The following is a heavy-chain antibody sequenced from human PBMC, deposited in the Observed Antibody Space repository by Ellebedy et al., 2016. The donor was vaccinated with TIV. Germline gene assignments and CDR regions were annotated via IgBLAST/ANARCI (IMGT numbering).Heavy chain of an antibody. CDR3: TRVPRDIGINDTFDV. CDR2: IRGNAGSP. D-gene: IGHD3-10*01. J-gene: IGHJ3*01. V-gene: IGHV3-23*01. Sequence: GGSLRLXXVASGFTFNHYVMSLVRQAPGKGLEWIPGIRGNAGSPYYTDPVKGRFTISRDNARNTVYLQMDSLSAEDTAYYYCTRVPRDIGINDTFDVWGQGTLVSVSS. CDR1: GFTFNHYV.